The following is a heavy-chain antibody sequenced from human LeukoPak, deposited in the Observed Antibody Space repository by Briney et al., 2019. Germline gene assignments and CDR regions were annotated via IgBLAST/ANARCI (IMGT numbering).Heavy chain of an antibody. J-gene: IGHJ6*02. CDR1: GYTFTSYD. CDR2: MNPNSGNT. Sequence: GASVKVSCKASGYTFTSYDINWVRQATGQVLEWMGWMNPNSGNTGYAQKFQGRVTMTRNTSISTAYMELSSLRSEDTAVYYCAREDYYYYGMDVWGQGTTVTVSS. CDR3: AREDYYYYGMDV. V-gene: IGHV1-8*01.